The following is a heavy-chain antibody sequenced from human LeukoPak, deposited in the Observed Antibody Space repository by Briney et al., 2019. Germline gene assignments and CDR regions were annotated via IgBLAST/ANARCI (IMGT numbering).Heavy chain of an antibody. CDR1: GGSIRSYY. V-gene: IGHV4-59*01. CDR2: IYYSGST. D-gene: IGHD2-2*01. CDR3: ARIVVVPAAMGGVYYYYYYMDV. J-gene: IGHJ6*03. Sequence: SETLSLTCTVSGGSIRSYYWSWIRQPPGKGLEWIAYIYYSGSTNYNPSLKSRVTISVDTSKNQFSLKLSSVTAADTAVYYCARIVVVPAAMGGVYYYYYYMDVWGKGTTVTVSS.